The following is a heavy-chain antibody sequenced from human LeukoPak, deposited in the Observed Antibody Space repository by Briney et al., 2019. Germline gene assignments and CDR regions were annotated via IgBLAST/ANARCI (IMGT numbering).Heavy chain of an antibody. CDR2: INPSGDNT. D-gene: IGHD5-12*01. CDR3: ARDYDNAFDI. V-gene: IGHV1-46*01. CDR1: GYTFTHNF. J-gene: IGHJ3*02. Sequence: ASVKVSCKASGYTFTHNFMHWVRQAPGQGLEWMGIINPSGDNTWYAQKFQGRVTMTRDMATSTDYMEVNSLRSEDTAVYYCARDYDNAFDIWGQGTMVTVSS.